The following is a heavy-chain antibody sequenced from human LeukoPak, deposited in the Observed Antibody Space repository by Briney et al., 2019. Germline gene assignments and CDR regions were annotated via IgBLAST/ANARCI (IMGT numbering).Heavy chain of an antibody. D-gene: IGHD2-8*01. CDR2: ISSSSSYI. V-gene: IGHV3-21*01. CDR1: GFTFSSYS. J-gene: IGHJ6*02. Sequence: GGSLRLSCAASGFTFSSYSMNWVRQAPGKGLEWVSSISSSSSYIYYADSVKGRFTISRDNAKNSLYLQMNSLRAEDTAVYYCARDQYCTNGVCYYYGMDVWGQGTTVTVSS. CDR3: ARDQYCTNGVCYYYGMDV.